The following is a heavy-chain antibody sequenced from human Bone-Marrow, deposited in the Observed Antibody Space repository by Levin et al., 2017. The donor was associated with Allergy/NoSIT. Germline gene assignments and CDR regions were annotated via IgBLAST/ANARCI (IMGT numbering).Heavy chain of an antibody. J-gene: IGHJ6*02. CDR2: ISYDGSNK. CDR1: GFTFSSYA. D-gene: IGHD3-10*01. CDR3: ARELHGSGMGYGMDV. Sequence: PGGSLRLSCAASGFTFSSYAMHWVRQAPGKGLEWVAVISYDGSNKYYADSVKGRFTISRDNSKNTLYLQMNSLRAEDTAVYYCARELHGSGMGYGMDVWGQGTTVTVSS. V-gene: IGHV3-30-3*01.